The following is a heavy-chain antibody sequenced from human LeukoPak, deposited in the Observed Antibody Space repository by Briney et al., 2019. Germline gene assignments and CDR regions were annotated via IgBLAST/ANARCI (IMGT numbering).Heavy chain of an antibody. Sequence: SETLSLTCTVSGGSISSYYWSWIRQPPGKGLEWIGSMYYSGSTYYNPSLKSRVTIFADMSKNQISLKLSSVTAADTAVYYCARTPNIHWFDPWGQGTLVTVSS. CDR3: ARTPNIHWFDP. J-gene: IGHJ5*02. V-gene: IGHV4-59*05. CDR1: GGSISSYY. CDR2: MYYSGST. D-gene: IGHD2/OR15-2a*01.